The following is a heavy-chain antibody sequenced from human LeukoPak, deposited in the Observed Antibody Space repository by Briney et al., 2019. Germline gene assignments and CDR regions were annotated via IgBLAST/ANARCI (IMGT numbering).Heavy chain of an antibody. CDR1: GGSISSGGYY. J-gene: IGHJ4*02. D-gene: IGHD5-24*01. CDR3: ARDRGDGYNSLDY. Sequence: QPSETLSLTCTVSGGSISSGGYYWSWIRQHPGKGLEWIGYIYYSGSTYYNPSLKSRVTISVDTSKNQFSLKLDSVTAADTAVYYCARDRGDGYNSLDYWGQGTLVTVSS. CDR2: IYYSGST. V-gene: IGHV4-31*03.